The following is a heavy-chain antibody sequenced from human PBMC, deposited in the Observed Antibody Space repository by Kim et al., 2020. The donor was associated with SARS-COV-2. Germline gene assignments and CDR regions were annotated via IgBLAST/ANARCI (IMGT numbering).Heavy chain of an antibody. Sequence: GGSLRLSCAASGFTFSGSPLHWVRQASGKGLECVGRIRSKANSYATGYAASVKGRFTISRDDSKNTAYLEMSGLKTEDTALYYCTRIPATTLAFWDAFDIWGPGTMVTVSS. CDR1: GFTFSGSP. V-gene: IGHV3-73*01. D-gene: IGHD1-1*01. CDR3: TRIPATTLAFWDAFDI. J-gene: IGHJ3*02. CDR2: IRSKANSYAT.